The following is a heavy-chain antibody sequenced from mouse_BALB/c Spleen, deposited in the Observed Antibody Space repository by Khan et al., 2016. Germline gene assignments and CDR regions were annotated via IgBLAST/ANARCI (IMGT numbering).Heavy chain of an antibody. CDR1: GYSITSDYA. CDR2: ISYSGST. D-gene: IGHD2-12*01. Sequence: EVQLQESGPGLVKPSQSLSLTCTVTGYSITSDYAWNWIRQFPGNKLEWMGYISYSGSTRYYPSLKSRISITRDTSKNQFFLQLNSVTTEDTATYYGARTPAAYETMDYWGQGTSVTVSS. J-gene: IGHJ4*01. V-gene: IGHV3-2*02. CDR3: ARTPAAYETMDY.